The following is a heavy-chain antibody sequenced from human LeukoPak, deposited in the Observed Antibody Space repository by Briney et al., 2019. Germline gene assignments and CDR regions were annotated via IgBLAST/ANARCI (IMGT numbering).Heavy chain of an antibody. CDR3: NTDSTVTTEGYVFDI. Sequence: GGSLRLSCTASGFTFGDYAMSWFRQAPGKGLEWVGFIRSKAYGGTTEYAASVKGRFTISRDDSKSIAYLQMNSLKTEDTAVYYCNTDSTVTTEGYVFDIWGQGTMVTVSS. CDR2: IRSKAYGGTT. V-gene: IGHV3-49*03. J-gene: IGHJ3*02. CDR1: GFTFGDYA. D-gene: IGHD4-17*01.